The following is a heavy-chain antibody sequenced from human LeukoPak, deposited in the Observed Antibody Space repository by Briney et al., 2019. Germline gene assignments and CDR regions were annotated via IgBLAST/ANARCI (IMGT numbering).Heavy chain of an antibody. D-gene: IGHD5-12*01. Sequence: GGSLRLSCAASGFTFSSYWMSWVRQAPGKGPEWVANIKQDGSEKYYVDSVKGRFTISRDNSKNTLYLQMNSLRAEDTAVYYCARDAGYSGYDQKDNWFDPWGQGTLVTVSS. V-gene: IGHV3-7*01. J-gene: IGHJ5*02. CDR2: IKQDGSEK. CDR1: GFTFSSYW. CDR3: ARDAGYSGYDQKDNWFDP.